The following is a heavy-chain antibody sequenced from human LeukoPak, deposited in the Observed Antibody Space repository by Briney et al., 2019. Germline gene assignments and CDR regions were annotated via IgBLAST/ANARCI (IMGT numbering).Heavy chain of an antibody. CDR3: ARAFPYGPQDY. CDR1: GFTFSSYG. D-gene: IGHD4-17*01. Sequence: GGSLRLSCAASGFTFSSYGMHWVRQAPGKGLEWVAVIWYDGSNKYYADSVKGRFTISRDNSKNTLYLQMNSLRAEDTAVYYCARAFPYGPQDYWGQGTLVTVSS. J-gene: IGHJ4*02. V-gene: IGHV3-33*01. CDR2: IWYDGSNK.